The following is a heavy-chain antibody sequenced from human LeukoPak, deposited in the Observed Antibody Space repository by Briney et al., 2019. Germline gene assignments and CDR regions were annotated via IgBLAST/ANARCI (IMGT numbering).Heavy chain of an antibody. CDR2: IQNDVITK. J-gene: IGHJ4*02. V-gene: IGHV3-30*02. Sequence: PGGSLRLSCVVSGIGFSGSGMHWLRQAPGKGLEWVAFIQNDVITKNYADSVRGRFTISRDNSKNTLYLQLNSLRDEDTAVYYCARGRSGSYGFFDYWSLGNLVTVSS. CDR3: ARGRSGSYGFFDY. CDR1: GIGFSGSG. D-gene: IGHD3-10*01.